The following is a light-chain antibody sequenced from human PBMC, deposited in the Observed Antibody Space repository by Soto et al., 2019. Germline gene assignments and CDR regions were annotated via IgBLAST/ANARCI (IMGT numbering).Light chain of an antibody. Sequence: QSVLTQPASVSGSPGQSITLSCTGTTSDVGRYNYVSWYQQHPGKAPKLMIYEVSNRPSAVSDRFSGSKSGNTASLTISGLQAEDEADYFCSSYRSSDTVVFGGGTQLTV. CDR3: SSYRSSDTVV. V-gene: IGLV2-14*01. CDR2: EVS. CDR1: TSDVGRYNY. J-gene: IGLJ2*01.